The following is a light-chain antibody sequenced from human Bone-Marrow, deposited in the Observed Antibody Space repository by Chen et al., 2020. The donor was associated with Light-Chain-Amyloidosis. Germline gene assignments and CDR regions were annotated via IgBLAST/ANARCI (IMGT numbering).Light chain of an antibody. Sequence: NFMLTQPHSVSESPGKTVIISCTRSSGSIATNYVQWYQQRPGSSPTTVIYEDDQRPSGFPDRFSGSIDRSSNSASLTISGLKTEGEADYYCQSYQGSSQGVFGGGTKLTVL. CDR2: EDD. CDR1: SGSIATNY. V-gene: IGLV6-57*01. CDR3: QSYQGSSQGV. J-gene: IGLJ3*02.